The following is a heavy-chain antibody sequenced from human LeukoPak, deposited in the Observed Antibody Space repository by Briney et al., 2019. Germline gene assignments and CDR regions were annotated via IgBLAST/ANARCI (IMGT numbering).Heavy chain of an antibody. CDR3: ARLGEDSSGRDY. V-gene: IGHV4-59*12. J-gene: IGHJ4*02. CDR2: IYYSGST. CDR1: GGSISSYY. D-gene: IGHD3-22*01. Sequence: SETLSLTCTVSGGSISSYYWSWIRQPPGKGLEWIGYIYYSGSTNYNPSLKSRVTISVDTSKNQFSLKLSSVTAADTAVYYCARLGEDSSGRDYWGQGTLVTVSS.